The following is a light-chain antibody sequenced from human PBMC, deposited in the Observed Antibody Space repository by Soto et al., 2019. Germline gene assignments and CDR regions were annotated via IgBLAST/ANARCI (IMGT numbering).Light chain of an antibody. Sequence: DIQMTQSPSSLSASVEDRVTITCQASQDINNYLNWYQQKPGKAPKLLIYDASNLETGVPSRFSGSGSETDFTFTISSLQPEDFATYYCQQYDTLPPTFGGGTKVEIK. CDR3: QQYDTLPPT. J-gene: IGKJ4*01. V-gene: IGKV1-33*01. CDR1: QDINNY. CDR2: DAS.